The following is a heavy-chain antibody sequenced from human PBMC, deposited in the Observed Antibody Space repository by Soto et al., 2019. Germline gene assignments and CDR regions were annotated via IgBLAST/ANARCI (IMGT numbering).Heavy chain of an antibody. V-gene: IGHV3-48*01. CDR2: ISSSSSTI. CDR1: GFTFSSYS. CDR3: DHLITRNKDY. D-gene: IGHD3-16*01. Sequence: EVQLVESGGGLVQPGGSLRLSCAASGFTFSSYSMNWVRQAPGKGLEWVSYISSSSSTIYYADSVKGRFTISRDNAKNSLYMQMNSLRAEDTAVYYCDHLITRNKDYWGQGTLVTVSS. J-gene: IGHJ4*02.